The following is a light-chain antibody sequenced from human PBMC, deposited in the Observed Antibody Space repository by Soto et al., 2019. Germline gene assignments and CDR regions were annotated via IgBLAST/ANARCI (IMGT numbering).Light chain of an antibody. CDR3: HQYGGSPRT. V-gene: IGKV3-20*01. Sequence: EIVLTQSPGTLSLSPGERATLSCRASQSVSSSYLAWYQQKPGQAPRLLIYGASSRATGILDRFSGSGSGTDFTLTISRLEPEDFAVYYCHQYGGSPRTLGQGTKVEMK. CDR2: GAS. CDR1: QSVSSSY. J-gene: IGKJ1*01.